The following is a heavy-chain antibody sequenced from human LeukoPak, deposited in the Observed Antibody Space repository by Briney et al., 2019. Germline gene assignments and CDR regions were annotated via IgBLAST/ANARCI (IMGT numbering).Heavy chain of an antibody. V-gene: IGHV3-30-3*02. CDR1: GFTFSSYA. CDR3: LKSTVSTGSDT. CDR2: ISYDGSNK. D-gene: IGHD5/OR15-5a*01. Sequence: GGSLRLSCAASGFTFSSYAMHWVRQAPGKGLEWVAVISYDGSNKYYADSVKGRFTVSRDKSKNMLYLQVNSLRAEDTAVYYCLKSTVSTGSDTWGQGTLVTVSS. J-gene: IGHJ5*02.